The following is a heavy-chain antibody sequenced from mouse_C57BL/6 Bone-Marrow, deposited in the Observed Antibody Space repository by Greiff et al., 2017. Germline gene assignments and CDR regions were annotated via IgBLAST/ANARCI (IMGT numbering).Heavy chain of an antibody. CDR1: GYTFTSYW. J-gene: IGHJ3*01. D-gene: IGHD2-1*01. CDR2: IDPSDSYT. V-gene: IGHV1-50*01. Sequence: VQLQQPGAELVKPGASVKLSCKASGYTFTSYWMQWVKQRPGQGLEWIGEIDPSDSYTNYNQKFKGKATLTVDTSSSTAYMQLSSLTAEDAAVFYCSRIYGNYWAWFAYWGQGTLVTVSA. CDR3: SRIYGNYWAWFAY.